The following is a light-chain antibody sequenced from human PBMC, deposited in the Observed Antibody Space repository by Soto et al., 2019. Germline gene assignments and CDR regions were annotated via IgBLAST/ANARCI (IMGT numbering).Light chain of an antibody. V-gene: IGKV3-11*01. CDR1: QSVSSY. Sequence: EIVLTQSPATLSLSPGERATLSCRASQSVSSYLAWYQQKPGQAPRLLIYDASNRATGIPARFSGSGSGTDFPITIRSLEPEDFAVYYCQQRSNWPLFTFGPGTKVDIK. CDR2: DAS. CDR3: QQRSNWPLFT. J-gene: IGKJ3*01.